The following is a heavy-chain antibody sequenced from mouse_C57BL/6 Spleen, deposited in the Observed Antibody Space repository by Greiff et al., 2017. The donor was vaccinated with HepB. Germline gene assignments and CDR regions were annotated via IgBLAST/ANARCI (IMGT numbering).Heavy chain of an antibody. Sequence: VQLQESGAELARPGASVKLSCKASGYTFTSYGISWVKQRTGQGLEWIGEIYPRSGNTYYNEKFKGKATLTADKSSSTAYMELRSLTSEDSAVYFGARDDYDYDESYWYFDVWGTGTTVTVSS. D-gene: IGHD2-4*01. J-gene: IGHJ1*03. V-gene: IGHV1-81*01. CDR2: IYPRSGNT. CDR3: ARDDYDYDESYWYFDV. CDR1: GYTFTSYG.